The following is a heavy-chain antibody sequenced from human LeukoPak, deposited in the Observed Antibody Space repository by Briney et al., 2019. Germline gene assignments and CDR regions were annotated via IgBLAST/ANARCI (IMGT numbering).Heavy chain of an antibody. V-gene: IGHV4-61*02. CDR2: IYTSGST. D-gene: IGHD2-2*01. CDR3: ARGVVVPAAHFDY. J-gene: IGHJ4*02. Sequence: SETLSLTCTFSGGSISSGSYYWSWIRQPAGKGLEWIGRIYTSGSTNYNPSLKSRVTISVDTSKNQFSLKLSSVTAADTAVYYCARGVVVPAAHFDYWGQGTLVTVSS. CDR1: GGSISSGSYY.